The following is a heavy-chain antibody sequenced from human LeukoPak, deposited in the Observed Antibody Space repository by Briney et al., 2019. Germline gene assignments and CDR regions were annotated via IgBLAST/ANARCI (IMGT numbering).Heavy chain of an antibody. V-gene: IGHV3-23*01. CDR2: ISGSGGST. Sequence: GGSLRLSCAASGFTFSSYAMSWVRQAPGKGLEWVSAISGSGGSTYYADSVKGRFTISRDNSKNTLYLQMNSLRAEDTAVYYCAKEGLRYFDWLLSLMYHFDYWGQGTLVTVSS. D-gene: IGHD3-9*01. J-gene: IGHJ4*02. CDR3: AKEGLRYFDWLLSLMYHFDY. CDR1: GFTFSSYA.